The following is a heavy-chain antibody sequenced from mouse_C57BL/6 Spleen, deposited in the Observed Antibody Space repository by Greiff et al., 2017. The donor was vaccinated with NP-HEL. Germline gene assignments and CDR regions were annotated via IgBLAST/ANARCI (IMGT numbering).Heavy chain of an antibody. D-gene: IGHD2-1*01. J-gene: IGHJ4*01. Sequence: QVQLQQSGAELVRPGASVTLSCKASGYTFTDYEMHWVKQTPVHGLEWIGAIDPETGGTAYNQKFKGKAILTADKSSSTAYMELRSLTSEDSAVYYCTRRVTTAYAMDYWGQGTSVTVSS. CDR2: IDPETGGT. CDR1: GYTFTDYE. V-gene: IGHV1-15*01. CDR3: TRRVTTAYAMDY.